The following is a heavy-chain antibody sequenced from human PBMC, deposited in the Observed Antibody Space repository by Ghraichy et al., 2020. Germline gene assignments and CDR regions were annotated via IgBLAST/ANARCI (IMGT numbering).Heavy chain of an antibody. D-gene: IGHD1-26*01. Sequence: GGSLRLSCSASGFTFSSYAMHWVRQAPGKGLEYVSGISYNGGSTYYADSVKGRFSISRDKSKDTVYLQMSSLRAEDTALYYCVKDGGRGIYYFDCWGQGILVTVSS. CDR1: GFTFSSYA. CDR3: VKDGGRGIYYFDC. V-gene: IGHV3-64D*06. CDR2: ISYNGGST. J-gene: IGHJ4*02.